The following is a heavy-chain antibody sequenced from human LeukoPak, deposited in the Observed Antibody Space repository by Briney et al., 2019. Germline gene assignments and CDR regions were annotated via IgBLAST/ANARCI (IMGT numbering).Heavy chain of an antibody. D-gene: IGHD2-15*01. CDR3: ARARMGVVVAATVNWFDP. CDR2: INPSGVST. V-gene: IGHV1-46*01. J-gene: IGHJ5*02. CDR1: GYTFTSYY. Sequence: ASVKVSCKASGYTFTSYYMHWVRQAPGQGLEWMGIINPSGVSTSYAQKFQGRVTMTRDMSTSTVYMELSSLRSEDTAVYYCARARMGVVVAATVNWFDPWGQGTLVTVSS.